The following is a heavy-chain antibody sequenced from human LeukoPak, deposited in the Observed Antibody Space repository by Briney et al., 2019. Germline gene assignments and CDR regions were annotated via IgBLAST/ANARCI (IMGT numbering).Heavy chain of an antibody. J-gene: IGHJ6*03. D-gene: IGHD2-15*01. CDR1: GGAFSSYA. Sequence: SVKVSCKASGGAFSSYAFSWERQGPGQGLGWVGGIIPIFGTANYAQKFQGRVTITADESTSTAYMELSSLRSEDTAVYYCARGSRYYYYYYMDVWGKGTTVTVSS. CDR2: IIPIFGTA. CDR3: ARGSRYYYYYYMDV. V-gene: IGHV1-69*13.